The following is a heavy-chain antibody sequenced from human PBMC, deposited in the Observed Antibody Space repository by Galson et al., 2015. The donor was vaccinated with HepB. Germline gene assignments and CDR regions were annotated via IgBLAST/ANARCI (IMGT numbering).Heavy chain of an antibody. Sequence: SLRLSCAASGFRFSNYWMSWVRQAPGKGLEWVANIKKDGSDESYVDYVKGRFTISRDNAKDFLYLQKNSLGAEDTAVYYCARDFVGWYGEYTFVDYWGQGTQVTVSS. CDR3: ARDFVGWYGEYTFVDY. V-gene: IGHV3-7*03. CDR2: IKKDGSDE. J-gene: IGHJ4*02. D-gene: IGHD3-10*01. CDR1: GFRFSNYW.